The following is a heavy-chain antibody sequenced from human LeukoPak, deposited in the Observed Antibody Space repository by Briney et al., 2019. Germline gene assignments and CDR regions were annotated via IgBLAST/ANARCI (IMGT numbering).Heavy chain of an antibody. Sequence: GGSLRLPCAASGFNFDDYVMSWVRQAPGKGLEWVSSISRSSSYIYYGDSVKGRFTISRDNAKNSLYLQMNSLRAEDTAVYYCARVVWGWDTAMPTPFDYWGQGTLVTVSS. CDR1: GFNFDDYV. D-gene: IGHD5-18*01. CDR3: ARVVWGWDTAMPTPFDY. J-gene: IGHJ4*02. CDR2: ISRSSSYI. V-gene: IGHV3-21*01.